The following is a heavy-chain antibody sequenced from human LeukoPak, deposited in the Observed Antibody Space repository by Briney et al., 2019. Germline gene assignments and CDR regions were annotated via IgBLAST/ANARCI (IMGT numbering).Heavy chain of an antibody. CDR1: GGSFSGYY. V-gene: IGHV4-34*01. D-gene: IGHD3-10*01. J-gene: IGHJ5*02. CDR2: IKHSGST. Sequence: SETLSLTCAVYGGSFSGYYWSWIRQPPGKGLEWIGEIKHSGSTNYNPSLKSRVTISVDTSKNQFSLKLSSVTAADTAVYYCARGKRRITMVRGVIFWFDPWGQGTLVTVSS. CDR3: ARGKRRITMVRGVIFWFDP.